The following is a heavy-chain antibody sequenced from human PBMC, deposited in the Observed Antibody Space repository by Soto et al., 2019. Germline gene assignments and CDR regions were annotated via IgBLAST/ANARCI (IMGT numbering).Heavy chain of an antibody. D-gene: IGHD5-12*01. CDR3: ARDIRWLQPVAAYYFDY. J-gene: IGHJ4*02. V-gene: IGHV1-18*01. CDR1: GYTFTNYG. CDR2: ISAYTGNT. Sequence: QVQLVQSGAEVKKPGASVKVSCRASGYTFTNYGISWVRQAPGQGLEWMGWISAYTGNTNYAQKLQGRVTMTTDTSTSTAYMELRSLRSDDTAVYYCARDIRWLQPVAAYYFDYWGQGTLVTVSS.